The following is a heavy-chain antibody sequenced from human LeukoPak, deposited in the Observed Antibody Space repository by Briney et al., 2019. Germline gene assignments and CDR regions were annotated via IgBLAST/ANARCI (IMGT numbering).Heavy chain of an antibody. J-gene: IGHJ3*02. CDR2: ISYDESIK. Sequence: PGRSLRLSCAASGFTFSNFAMHWVRQAPGKRLEWVAVISYDESIKYYADSVKGRFTISRDNSKNTLYLQMNSLRAEDTAVYYCAREDMTTVTTRWAFDIWGQGSMVTVSS. D-gene: IGHD4-17*01. V-gene: IGHV3-30*04. CDR3: AREDMTTVTTRWAFDI. CDR1: GFTFSNFA.